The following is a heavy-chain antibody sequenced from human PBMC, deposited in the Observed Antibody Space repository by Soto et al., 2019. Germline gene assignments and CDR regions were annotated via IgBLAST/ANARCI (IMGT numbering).Heavy chain of an antibody. Sequence: SVKVSCKASGFTFTSSAIQWVRQARGQRLEWIGWIVVGSGNTNYAQKFQERVTITRDMSTSTAYMELSSLRSEDTAVYYCAAQPVLRFLEWFPDAFDIWGQGTMVTVSS. D-gene: IGHD3-3*01. CDR2: IVVGSGNT. V-gene: IGHV1-58*02. CDR1: GFTFTSSA. J-gene: IGHJ3*02. CDR3: AAQPVLRFLEWFPDAFDI.